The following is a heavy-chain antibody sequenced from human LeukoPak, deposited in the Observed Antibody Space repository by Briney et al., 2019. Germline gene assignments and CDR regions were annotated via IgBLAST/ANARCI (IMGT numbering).Heavy chain of an antibody. V-gene: IGHV3-30*02. D-gene: IGHD3-10*01. CDR2: IRYDGSNK. J-gene: IGHJ4*02. CDR1: GFTFSSYG. Sequence: GGSLRLSCAASGFTFSSYGMHWVRQAPGKGLEWVAFIRYDGSNKYYADSVKGRFTISRDNSKNTLYLQMNSLRAEDTAVYYCARDYYGSGSYYDYWGQGTLVTVSS. CDR3: ARDYYGSGSYYDY.